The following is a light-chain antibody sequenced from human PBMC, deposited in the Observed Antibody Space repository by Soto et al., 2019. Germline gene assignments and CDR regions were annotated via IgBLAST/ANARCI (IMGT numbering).Light chain of an antibody. CDR3: QQRRNWPPWT. V-gene: IGKV3D-20*02. J-gene: IGKJ1*01. Sequence: EIVLTQSPGTLSLSPGERATLSCRASQSVSSSYLAWYQQKPGQAPRLLIYDASNRATGIPARFSGSGSGTDFTLTISSLEPEDFAVYYCQQRRNWPPWTFGQGTKVDIK. CDR1: QSVSSSY. CDR2: DAS.